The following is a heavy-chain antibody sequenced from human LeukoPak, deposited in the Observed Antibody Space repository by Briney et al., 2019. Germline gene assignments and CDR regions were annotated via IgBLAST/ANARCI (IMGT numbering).Heavy chain of an antibody. V-gene: IGHV1-69*02. CDR1: GGTFSSYT. CDR2: IIPILGIA. D-gene: IGHD5-18*01. J-gene: IGHJ5*02. CDR3: ARNPSGTAMVTS. Sequence: ASVKVSCKASGGTFSSYTISWVRHAPGQGLEWMGRIIPILGIANYAQKFQGRVTITADKSTSTAYMELSSLRSEDTAVYYCARNPSGTAMVTSWGQGTLVTVSS.